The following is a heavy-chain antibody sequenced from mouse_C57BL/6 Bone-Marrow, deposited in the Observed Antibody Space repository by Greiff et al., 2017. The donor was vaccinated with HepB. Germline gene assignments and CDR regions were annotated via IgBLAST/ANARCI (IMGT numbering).Heavy chain of an antibody. J-gene: IGHJ4*01. CDR1: GFNIKDDY. CDR3: FTTGVATNAMDY. D-gene: IGHD1-1*01. CDR2: IDPENGDT. Sequence: VQLKESGAELVRPGASVKLSCTASGFNIKDDYMHWVKQRPEQGLEWIGWIDPENGDTEYASKFQGKATITADTSSNTAYLQLSSLTSEDTAVYYCFTTGVATNAMDYWGQGTSVTVSS. V-gene: IGHV14-4*01.